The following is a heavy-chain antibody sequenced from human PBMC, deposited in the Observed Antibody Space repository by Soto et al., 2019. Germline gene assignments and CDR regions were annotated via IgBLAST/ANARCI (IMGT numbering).Heavy chain of an antibody. V-gene: IGHV3-74*01. CDR1: AFTFSRFW. J-gene: IGHJ3*02. Sequence: EVQLVESGGGLVQPGGSLRLSCAASAFTFSRFWMHWVRHAPGKGLVWVSRISSDGSSTSYADSVKGRFTISRDNAKKTLYLQMNSLRAEDTAVYYCARALDFARDALDIWGQGTMVTVSS. D-gene: IGHD3-3*01. CDR2: ISSDGSST. CDR3: ARALDFARDALDI.